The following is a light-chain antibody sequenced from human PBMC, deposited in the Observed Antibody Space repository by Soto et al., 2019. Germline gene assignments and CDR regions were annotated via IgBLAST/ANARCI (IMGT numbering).Light chain of an antibody. Sequence: EIVLTQSPGTLSLSPGERATLSCRASQSVSSSSLAGYQQKPGQAPRLLIYGASSRATGIPDRFRGRGSGTDVTLTVSRVECEDVAVFYCQQYGSLPYTVRQRTELEIK. V-gene: IGKV3-20*01. CDR2: GAS. CDR1: QSVSSSS. J-gene: IGKJ2*01. CDR3: QQYGSLPYT.